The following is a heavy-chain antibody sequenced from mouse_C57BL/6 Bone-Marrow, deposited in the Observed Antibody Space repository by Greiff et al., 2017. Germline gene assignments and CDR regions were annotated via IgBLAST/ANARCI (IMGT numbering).Heavy chain of an antibody. J-gene: IGHJ2*01. D-gene: IGHD2-3*01. CDR1: GYTFTDYY. V-gene: IGHV1-26*01. CDR2: INPNNGGT. CDR3: ARSIYYGYYEDLFDY. Sequence: EVQLQQSGPELVKPGASVKISCKASGYTFTDYYMNWVKQSHGKSLEWIGDINPNNGGTSYNQKFKGKATLTVDKSSSTAYMELRSLTSEDSAVYYCARSIYYGYYEDLFDYWGQGTTLTVSS.